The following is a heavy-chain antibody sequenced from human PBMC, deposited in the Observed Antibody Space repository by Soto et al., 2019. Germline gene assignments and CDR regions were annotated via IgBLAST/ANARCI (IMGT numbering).Heavy chain of an antibody. D-gene: IGHD3-3*01. V-gene: IGHV4-59*08. CDR2: IYYSGST. CDR3: AGSHSSLEWLFGFDY. Sequence: SETLSLTCTVSGGSISSYYWSWIRQPPGKGLEWIGCIYYSGSTNYNPSLKSRVTISVDTSKNQFSLKLSSVTAADTAVYYCAGSHSSLEWLFGFDYWGQGTLVTVSS. CDR1: GGSISSYY. J-gene: IGHJ4*02.